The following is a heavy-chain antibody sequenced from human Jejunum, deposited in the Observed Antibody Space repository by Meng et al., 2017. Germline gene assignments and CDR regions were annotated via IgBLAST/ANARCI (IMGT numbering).Heavy chain of an antibody. D-gene: IGHD3-22*01. CDR1: GLTFTGHH. CDR2: INTNSGGT. J-gene: IGHJ4*02. V-gene: IGHV1-2*06. Sequence: SGAYANKPGASETVSCNAPGLTFTGHHMHWWRQVPGQGFEWMGRINTNSGGTNYAQKFQGRFTMTSDNMELSRLTSDDTAVDYCARVPYNYDNGGYYYRWGQGTLVTVSS. CDR3: ARVPYNYDNGGYYYR.